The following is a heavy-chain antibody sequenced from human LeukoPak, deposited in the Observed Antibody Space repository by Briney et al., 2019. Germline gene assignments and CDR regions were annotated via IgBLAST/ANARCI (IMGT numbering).Heavy chain of an antibody. Sequence: GGSLRLSCAASGFTFSNAWMSWVRQAPGKGLEWVGRIKSKTDGGTTDYAAPVKGRFTISRDDSKNTLYLQVNSLKTEDTAVYYCTTEGTVTTPFDYWGQGTLVTVSS. J-gene: IGHJ4*02. CDR2: IKSKTDGGTT. CDR3: TTEGTVTTPFDY. CDR1: GFTFSNAW. V-gene: IGHV3-15*01. D-gene: IGHD4-17*01.